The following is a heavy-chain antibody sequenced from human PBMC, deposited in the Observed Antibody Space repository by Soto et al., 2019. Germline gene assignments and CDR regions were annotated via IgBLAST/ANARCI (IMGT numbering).Heavy chain of an antibody. V-gene: IGHV5-51*01. Sequence: PGESLKISCKGSGFGFTNYWIGWVRQMPGKGLEWMGIIYPGDSETRYSPSLQGQVTISADKSISTAYLQWNSLQASDTALYYCARTTCYRGCMENWFDTWGQGTLVNGFS. CDR3: ARTTCYRGCMENWFDT. J-gene: IGHJ5*02. D-gene: IGHD2-2*01. CDR1: GFGFTNYW. CDR2: IYPGDSET.